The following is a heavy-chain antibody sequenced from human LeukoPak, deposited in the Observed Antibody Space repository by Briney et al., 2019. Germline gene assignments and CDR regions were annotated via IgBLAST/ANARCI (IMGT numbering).Heavy chain of an antibody. CDR3: ARARNDYDSNGFSLLDY. J-gene: IGHJ4*02. D-gene: IGHD3-22*01. CDR1: GISFSSHG. V-gene: IGHV3-33*01. Sequence: PGGSLSLSCAASGISFSSHGMHWVRQAPGKGLEWVAVIWYDGSNIYYTDSVKGRFTISRDNSKNTLYLQMNSLRAEDTALYYCARARNDYDSNGFSLLDYWGQGTLVTVSS. CDR2: IWYDGSNI.